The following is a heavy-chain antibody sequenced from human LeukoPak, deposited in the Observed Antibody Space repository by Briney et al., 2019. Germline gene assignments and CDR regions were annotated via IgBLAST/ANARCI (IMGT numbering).Heavy chain of an antibody. D-gene: IGHD2-15*01. V-gene: IGHV3-74*01. CDR1: GFTFSSYW. Sequence: GGSLRLSCAASGFTFSSYWINWVRQAPGKGLVWDSRISSDGTTTFYADSVKGRFTISRDNAKNTLYLQMNSLRAEDTAVYYCARNLGYCSGGSCYTVGFDYWGQGTLVTVSS. J-gene: IGHJ4*02. CDR2: ISSDGTTT. CDR3: ARNLGYCSGGSCYTVGFDY.